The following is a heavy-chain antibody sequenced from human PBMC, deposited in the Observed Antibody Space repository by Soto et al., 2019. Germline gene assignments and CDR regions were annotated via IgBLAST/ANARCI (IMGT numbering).Heavy chain of an antibody. D-gene: IGHD5-12*01. CDR2: IYYSGST. CDR1: GGSISSGGYY. CDR3: AREEGGGYDHRWFDP. J-gene: IGHJ5*02. V-gene: IGHV4-31*03. Sequence: QVQLQESGPGLVKPSQSLSLTCTVSGGSISSGGYYWSWIRQHPGKGLEWIGYIYYSGSTYYNPSLKSRVTISVDTSKNQFSLKLSSVTAADTAVYYCAREEGGGYDHRWFDPWGQGTLVTVSS.